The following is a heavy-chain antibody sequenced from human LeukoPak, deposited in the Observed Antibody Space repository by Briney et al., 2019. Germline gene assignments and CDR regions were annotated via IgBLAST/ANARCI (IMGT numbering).Heavy chain of an antibody. V-gene: IGHV4-59*05. CDR3: ARLSEDSMDV. D-gene: IGHD2-15*01. CDR2: IYYSGST. J-gene: IGHJ6*02. Sequence: PSETLSLTCTVSGVSISGDYWSWIRQPPGKGLEWIGSIYYSGSTYYNPSLKSRVTISVDTSKNQFSLKLSSVTAADTAVYYCARLSEDSMDVWGQGTTVTVSS. CDR1: GVSISGDY.